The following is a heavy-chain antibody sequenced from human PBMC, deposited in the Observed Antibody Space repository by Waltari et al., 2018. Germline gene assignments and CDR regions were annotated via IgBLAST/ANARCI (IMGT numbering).Heavy chain of an antibody. CDR1: GYSFGGYY. CDR2: INPTNGVT. D-gene: IGHD3-16*01. Sequence: QVHLVQSGAEVKKSGASVKVSCKASGYSFGGYYLYWVRQAPGQGLEWMGWINPTNGVTNYAQKFQGRVTMTRDTSINSVYMDLSRLRSDDTAVYFCARGLGGSSPFDYWGRGTLVTVSS. CDR3: ARGLGGSSPFDY. V-gene: IGHV1-2*02. J-gene: IGHJ4*02.